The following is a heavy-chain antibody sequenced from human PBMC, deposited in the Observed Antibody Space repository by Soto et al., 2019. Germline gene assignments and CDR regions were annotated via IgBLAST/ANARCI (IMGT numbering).Heavy chain of an antibody. Sequence: AASVKVSCKASGYTFTSYDINWVRQATGQGLEWMGWMNPNSGNTGYAQKFQGRVTMTRNTSISTAYMELSSLRSEDTAVYYCARGESEYNWNYICMDVWGQGTTVTVSS. J-gene: IGHJ6*02. CDR3: ARGESEYNWNYICMDV. CDR2: MNPNSGNT. D-gene: IGHD1-7*01. CDR1: GYTFTSYD. V-gene: IGHV1-8*01.